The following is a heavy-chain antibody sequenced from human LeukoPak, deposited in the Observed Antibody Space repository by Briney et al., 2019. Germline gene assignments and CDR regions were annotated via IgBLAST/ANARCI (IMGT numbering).Heavy chain of an antibody. CDR1: GYTFTGYY. CDR3: ARENNSGWYRKAAFDY. CDR2: INPNGGGT. J-gene: IGHJ4*02. D-gene: IGHD6-19*01. V-gene: IGHV1-2*02. Sequence: GASVKVSCKSSGYTFTGYYMHWVRQAPGQGLEWMGWINPNGGGTNYAQSFQGRVTMTRDTSIGTAYMELSSLISDDTAIYYCARENNSGWYRKAAFDYWGQGTLVTVTS.